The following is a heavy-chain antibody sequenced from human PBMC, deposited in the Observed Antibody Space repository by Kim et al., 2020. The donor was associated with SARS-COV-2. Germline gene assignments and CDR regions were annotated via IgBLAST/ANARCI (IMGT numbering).Heavy chain of an antibody. CDR2: IYSGGST. CDR1: GFTVSSNY. CDR3: ARALYYPDTAFDI. D-gene: IGHD3-10*01. J-gene: IGHJ3*02. V-gene: IGHV3-66*01. Sequence: GGSLRLSCAASGFTVSSNYMSWVRQAPGKGLEWVSVIYSGGSTYYADSVKGRFTISRDNSKNTLYLQMNSLRAEDTAVYYCARALYYPDTAFDIWGQGTMVTVSS.